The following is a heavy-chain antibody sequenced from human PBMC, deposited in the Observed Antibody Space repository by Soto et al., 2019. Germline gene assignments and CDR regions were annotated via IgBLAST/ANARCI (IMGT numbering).Heavy chain of an antibody. CDR1: GFTFSSYD. D-gene: IGHD3-22*01. J-gene: IGHJ6*02. CDR2: IGTAGDT. V-gene: IGHV3-13*04. Sequence: EVQLVESGGGLVQPGGSLRLSCAASGFTFSSYDMQWVRQATGKGLEWVSAIGTAGDTYYPGSVKGRFTISRENAKNSLYLKMNSLRVGDTAVYYCARSPPGGYHYYYGMDVWGQGTTVTVSS. CDR3: ARSPPGGYHYYYGMDV.